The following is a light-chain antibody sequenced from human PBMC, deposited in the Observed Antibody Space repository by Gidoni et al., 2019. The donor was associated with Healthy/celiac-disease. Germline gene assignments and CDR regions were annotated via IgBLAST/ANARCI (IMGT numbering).Light chain of an antibody. CDR1: NSDVGGYNY. V-gene: IGLV2-14*01. CDR2: EVS. CDR3: SSYTSSSTLYV. J-gene: IGLJ1*01. Sequence: QSALTQPASVSGSPGQSITISCTGTNSDVGGYNYVSWYQHYPGKAPKLMIYEVSNRPSGVSNRFSGSKSGNTASLTISGLQAEDEADYYCSSYTSSSTLYVFGTGTKVTVL.